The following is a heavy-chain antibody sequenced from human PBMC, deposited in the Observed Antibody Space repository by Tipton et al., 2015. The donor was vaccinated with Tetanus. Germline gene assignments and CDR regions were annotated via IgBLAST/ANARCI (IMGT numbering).Heavy chain of an antibody. CDR2: MTSSGRNI. J-gene: IGHJ4*02. Sequence: GSLRLSCAASGFIFSDYYMTWIRQAPGKGLDWIAYMTSSGRNIYYSDSVKGRFTISRDNAKNSLFLQMDSLRADDTAVYYCVRGRGRGNYGTFDYWGQGTLVTVSS. V-gene: IGHV3-11*01. CDR1: GFIFSDYY. D-gene: IGHD3-10*01. CDR3: VRGRGRGNYGTFDY.